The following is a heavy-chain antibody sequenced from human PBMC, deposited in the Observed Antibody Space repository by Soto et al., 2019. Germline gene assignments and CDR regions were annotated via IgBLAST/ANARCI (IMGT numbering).Heavy chain of an antibody. Sequence: SETLSLTCTVSGGSISSGDYYWSWIRQPPGKGLEWIGYIYYSGSTYYNPSLKSRVTISVDTSKNQFSLKLSSVTAADTAVYYCARCRVDLYDSSGYTSFDYWGHGTLVTVSS. J-gene: IGHJ4*01. CDR3: ARCRVDLYDSSGYTSFDY. CDR2: IYYSGST. CDR1: GGSISSGDYY. D-gene: IGHD3-22*01. V-gene: IGHV4-30-4*01.